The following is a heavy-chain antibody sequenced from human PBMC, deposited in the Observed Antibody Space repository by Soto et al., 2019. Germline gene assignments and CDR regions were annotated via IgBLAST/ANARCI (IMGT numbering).Heavy chain of an antibody. D-gene: IGHD6-19*01. CDR3: ARESSSGRRDRIDY. CDR1: RFTFSNHG. CDR2: IWYDGTNR. Sequence: GGSLRLSCAASRFTFSNHGMHWVRQAPGKGLEWVTVIWYDGTNRFYADSVKGRFTISRDISENTVFLQMNSLRAEDTAVYYCARESSSGRRDRIDYWGQGTLVTVSS. J-gene: IGHJ4*02. V-gene: IGHV3-33*01.